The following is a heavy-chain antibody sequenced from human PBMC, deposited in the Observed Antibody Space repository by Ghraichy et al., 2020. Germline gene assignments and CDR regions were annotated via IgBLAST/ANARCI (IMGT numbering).Heavy chain of an antibody. CDR2: INHSGST. CDR1: GGSFSGYY. D-gene: IGHD2-15*01. V-gene: IGHV4-34*01. Sequence: SETLSLTCAVYGGSFSGYYWSWIRQPPGKGLEWIGEINHSGSTNYNPSLKSRVTISVDTSKNQFYLKLSSVTAADTAVYYCARGKVYCSGGSCYSYLDYFDYWSQGTLVTVSS. CDR3: ARGKVYCSGGSCYSYLDYFDY. J-gene: IGHJ4*02.